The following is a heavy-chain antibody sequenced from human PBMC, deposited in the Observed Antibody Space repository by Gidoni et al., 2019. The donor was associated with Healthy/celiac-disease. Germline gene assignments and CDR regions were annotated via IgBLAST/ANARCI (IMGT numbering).Heavy chain of an antibody. D-gene: IGHD4-17*01. J-gene: IGHJ4*02. Sequence: EERLVQSGADVKAPGQSLKISCTGSGYSFSSYWIGWVRQTPGKGLEWMGNIYPGDSATRYSPSFQCQVPISADKSISSAYLQWSSLKASDTAMYDCARQGDYGDYVDYWGQGTLVTVSS. V-gene: IGHV5-51*01. CDR3: ARQGDYGDYVDY. CDR2: IYPGDSAT. CDR1: GYSFSSYW.